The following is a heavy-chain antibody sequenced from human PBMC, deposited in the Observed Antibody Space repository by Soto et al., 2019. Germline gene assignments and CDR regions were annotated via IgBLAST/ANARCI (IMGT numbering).Heavy chain of an antibody. D-gene: IGHD5-18*01. V-gene: IGHV4-39*01. Sequence: TLSLTCTVSGGSISSSSYYWGWIRQPPGKGLEWIGSICYSGSTYYNPSLKSQVTISVDTTTNQFSLKLTSVTAADTAVYYCSRHQISGIQLWLDYAFDIWGQGTMVTVSS. CDR2: ICYSGST. CDR1: GGSISSSSYY. J-gene: IGHJ3*02. CDR3: SRHQISGIQLWLDYAFDI.